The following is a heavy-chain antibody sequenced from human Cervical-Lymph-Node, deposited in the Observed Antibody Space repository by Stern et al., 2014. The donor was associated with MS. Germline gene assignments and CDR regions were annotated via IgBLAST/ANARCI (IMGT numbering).Heavy chain of an antibody. CDR1: GYTFTDYY. CDR3: ARANYYDSSGYVDAFDI. V-gene: IGHV1-2*02. Sequence: QVQLVESGADMKKPGASVKVSCKTSGYTFTDYYMHWVRQAPGQGLEWMGWINPDSGGTNYAQNFQGRVTMTRDTSITTAYMELNRLRSDDTAVYYCARANYYDSSGYVDAFDIWGQGTMVTVSS. J-gene: IGHJ3*02. D-gene: IGHD3-22*01. CDR2: INPDSGGT.